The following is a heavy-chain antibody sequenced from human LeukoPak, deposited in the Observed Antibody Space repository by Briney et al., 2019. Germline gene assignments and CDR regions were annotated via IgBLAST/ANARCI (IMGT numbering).Heavy chain of an antibody. V-gene: IGHV3-66*01. CDR3: ARGVYSSTWFDL. D-gene: IGHD6-13*01. J-gene: IGHJ4*02. CDR2: IYAGGNT. CDR1: GFTFSSYW. Sequence: GGSLRLSCAASGFTFSSYWMSWVRQVPGKGLEWVSVIYAGGNTYYADSVKERFTISRDNSRNTLYLQMNSLRGDDTAVYYCARGVYSSTWFDLWGQGTLVTVSS.